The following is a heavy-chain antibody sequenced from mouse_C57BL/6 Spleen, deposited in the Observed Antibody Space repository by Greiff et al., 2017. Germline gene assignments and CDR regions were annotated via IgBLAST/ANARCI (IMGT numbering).Heavy chain of an antibody. J-gene: IGHJ3*01. V-gene: IGHV1-82*01. CDR3: ARGDGWFAY. Sequence: QVQLQQSGPELVKPGASVKISCKASGYAFSSSWMNWVKQRPGKGLEWIGRIYPGDGDTTYNGKFTGKATLTADKSSSTAYMQLSSLASEDSAVYFWARGDGWFAYWGQGTLVTVSA. CDR2: IYPGDGDT. D-gene: IGHD2-3*01. CDR1: GYAFSSSW.